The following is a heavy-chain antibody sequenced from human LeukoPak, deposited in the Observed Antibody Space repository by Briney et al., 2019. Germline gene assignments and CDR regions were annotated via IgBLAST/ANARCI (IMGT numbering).Heavy chain of an antibody. D-gene: IGHD3-3*01. V-gene: IGHV3-21*01. CDR2: ISSSSSYI. J-gene: IGHJ4*02. Sequence: GGSLRLSCAASGFTFSSYSMNWVRQAPGKGLEWVSSISSSSSYIYYADSVKGRFTISRDNAKSSLYLQMNSLRAEDTAVYYCARDGGVSSVAFWSDFWGQGTLVTVSS. CDR1: GFTFSSYS. CDR3: ARDGGVSSVAFWSDF.